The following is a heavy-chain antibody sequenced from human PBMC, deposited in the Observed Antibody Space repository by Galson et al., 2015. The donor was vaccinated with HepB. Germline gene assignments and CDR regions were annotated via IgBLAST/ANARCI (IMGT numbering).Heavy chain of an antibody. Sequence: ETLSLTCTVSGVSISTSLYYWGWIRQTPGKGLEWIGSIYYSGTTYYSPSLQSRVAMSVDTSRNQFSLTLTSVTAADTAVYYCARPLVLNGRFYPGVGPFHIWGQGTVVTVSA. D-gene: IGHD1-26*01. CDR3: ARPLVLNGRFYPGVGPFHI. CDR2: IYYSGTT. J-gene: IGHJ3*02. CDR1: GVSISTSLYY. V-gene: IGHV4-39*01.